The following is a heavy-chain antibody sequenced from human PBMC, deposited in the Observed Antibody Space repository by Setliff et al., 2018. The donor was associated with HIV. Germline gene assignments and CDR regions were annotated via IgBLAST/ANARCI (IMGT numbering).Heavy chain of an antibody. CDR1: GDYIGSRAYY. J-gene: IGHJ4*02. CDR2: IYYTGNS. Sequence: SETLSLTCTVSGDYIGSRAYYWAWIRPPPGKGLEWIATIYYTGNSYYNPSLQSRVSISVDTSNNQFSLKLHSVSTSDRGVYFCARLGESGYDFRGFFDFWGPGMLVTVSS. CDR3: ARLGESGYDFRGFFDF. D-gene: IGHD5-12*01. V-gene: IGHV4-39*01.